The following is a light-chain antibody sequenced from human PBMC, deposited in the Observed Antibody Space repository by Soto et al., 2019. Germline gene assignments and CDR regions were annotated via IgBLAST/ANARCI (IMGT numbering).Light chain of an antibody. CDR2: GAS. Sequence: EIVLTQSPGTLSLSPGERATLSCRASQSVGHRNLAWYQQKPGQAPRLLIYGASIRANGIPHSFSGSGSGKDIPLIISMQEHEDFVVYYRQQDASSTHTFGGGTKVEVK. CDR1: QSVGHRN. J-gene: IGKJ4*01. V-gene: IGKV3-20*01. CDR3: QQDASSTHT.